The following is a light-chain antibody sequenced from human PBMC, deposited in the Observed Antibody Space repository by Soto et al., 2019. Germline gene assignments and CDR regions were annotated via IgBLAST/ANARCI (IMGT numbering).Light chain of an antibody. Sequence: QSVLTQPPSVSGAPGQRVTISCTGSSSNIGAGYDVNWYQQLPGTAPKLLIFGDSNRPSGVPDRFSGSKSGTSASLAISGLQSEDEADYYCAAWDDSLNGRVFGGGTKLTVL. CDR3: AAWDDSLNGRV. CDR2: GDS. J-gene: IGLJ3*02. V-gene: IGLV1-40*01. CDR1: SSNIGAGYD.